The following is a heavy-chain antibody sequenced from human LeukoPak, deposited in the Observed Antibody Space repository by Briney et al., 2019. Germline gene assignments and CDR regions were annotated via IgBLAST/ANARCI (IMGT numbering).Heavy chain of an antibody. J-gene: IGHJ4*02. CDR2: ISYDGSNK. CDR3: ARGPDIAVANYYFDY. Sequence: PGGSLRLSCAASGFTFSSYGMHWVRQAPGKGLEWVAVISYDGSNKYYADSVKGRFTISRDNAKNSVFLQMNSLRAEDTAVYYCARGPDIAVANYYFDYWGQGSLLTVSS. CDR1: GFTFSSYG. V-gene: IGHV3-30*03. D-gene: IGHD6-19*01.